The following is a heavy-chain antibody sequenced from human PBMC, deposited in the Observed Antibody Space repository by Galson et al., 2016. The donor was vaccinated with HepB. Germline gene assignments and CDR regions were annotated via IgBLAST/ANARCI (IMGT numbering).Heavy chain of an antibody. CDR3: ARGLGAPGCS. CDR2: IHNSGTT. J-gene: IGHJ5*02. CDR1: GFSISFGYY. Sequence: LSLTCNVSGFSISFGYYWGWIRQPPGKGLEWVGSIHNSGTTYSNPSLESRVTISVDTSQNQFSLRLSSVTAADTAVYYCARGLGAPGCSWGQGTLVTVSS. V-gene: IGHV4-38-2*02. D-gene: IGHD3-16*01.